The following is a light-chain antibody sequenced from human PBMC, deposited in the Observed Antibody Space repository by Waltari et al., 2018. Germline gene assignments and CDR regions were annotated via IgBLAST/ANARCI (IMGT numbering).Light chain of an antibody. J-gene: IGKJ4*01. CDR2: GAS. V-gene: IGKV3-15*01. CDR1: QSVGPK. CDR3: QQSYSTPLT. Sequence: EIVMTQSPVTLSVSPGERATLSCRASQSVGPKLAWYQQKPGQAPRLLIYGASTRATGIAARFSGSGSGTEFTLTISSLQPEDFATYSCQQSYSTPLTFGGGTKVEIK.